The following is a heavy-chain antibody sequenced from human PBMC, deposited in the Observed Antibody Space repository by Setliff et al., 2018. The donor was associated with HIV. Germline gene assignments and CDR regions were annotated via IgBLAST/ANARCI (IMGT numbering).Heavy chain of an antibody. J-gene: IGHJ6*03. V-gene: IGHV4-39*01. D-gene: IGHD2-21*01. CDR3: AKQYCGGDCYSDSYYYMDV. Sequence: KPSETLSLTCTVSGGSISSSSYYWGWIRQPPGKGLEWIGSIDYSGSTSYNPSLKSRVTVSVDTPENQFSLKLSSVTAADTAVYYCAKQYCGGDCYSDSYYYMDVWGKGTTVTVSS. CDR1: GGSISSSSYY. CDR2: IDYSGST.